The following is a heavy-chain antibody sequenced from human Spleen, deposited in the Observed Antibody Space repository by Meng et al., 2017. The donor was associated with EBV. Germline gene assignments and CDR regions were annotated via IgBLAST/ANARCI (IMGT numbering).Heavy chain of an antibody. CDR2: IGGFGSTT. V-gene: IGHV3-23*01. J-gene: IGHJ4*02. Sequence: EGQLLESGGGFIQPGGYLRLSCAASGFTFSDYTMTWVRQAPGKGLEWISSIGGFGSTTYYAHSVKGRFTISRDNSKNTLFLQMDSLRAEDTAVYYCVKDRSEDWGQGTLVTVSS. D-gene: IGHD3-3*01. CDR3: VKDRSED. CDR1: GFTFSDYT.